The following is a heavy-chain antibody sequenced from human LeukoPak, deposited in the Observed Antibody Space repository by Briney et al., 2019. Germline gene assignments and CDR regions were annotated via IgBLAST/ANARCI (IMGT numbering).Heavy chain of an antibody. D-gene: IGHD4-17*01. J-gene: IGHJ4*02. CDR2: ISSSGSTI. CDR1: GFTFSSYE. Sequence: GGSLRLSCATSGFTFSSYEMNWVRQAPGKGLEWVSYISSSGSTIYYADSVKGRFTISRDNAKNSLYLQMNSLRAEDTAVYYCVKVPLRPYHFDYWGQGTLVTVSS. CDR3: VKVPLRPYHFDY. V-gene: IGHV3-48*03.